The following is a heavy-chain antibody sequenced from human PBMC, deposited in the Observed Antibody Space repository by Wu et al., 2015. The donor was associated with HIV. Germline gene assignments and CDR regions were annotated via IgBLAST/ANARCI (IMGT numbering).Heavy chain of an antibody. V-gene: IGHV1-2*02. CDR2: INPNSGGT. CDR3: ARGDLYDYVWGRGYAFDI. Sequence: QVQLVQSGAEVKKPGASVKVSCKASGYTFTGYYMHWVRQAPGQGLEWMGWINPNSGGTNYAQKFQGRVTMTRDTSISTAYMELSRLRSDDTAVYYCARGDLYDYVWGRGYAFDIWGQGTMVTVSS. D-gene: IGHD3-16*01. J-gene: IGHJ3*02. CDR1: GYTFTGYY.